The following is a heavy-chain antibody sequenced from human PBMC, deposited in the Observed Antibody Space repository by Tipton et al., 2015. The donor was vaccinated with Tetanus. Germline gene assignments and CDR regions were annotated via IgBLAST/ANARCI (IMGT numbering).Heavy chain of an antibody. D-gene: IGHD3-22*01. J-gene: IGHJ4*02. CDR2: ISWNSGSI. V-gene: IGHV3-9*01. CDR3: AKDFDLSGYYSTAFDY. CDR1: GFTFDDYA. Sequence: SLRLSCAASGFTFDDYAMHWVRQAPGKGLEWASGISWNSGSIGYADSVKGRFTISRDNAKNSLYLQMNSLRAEDTALYYCAKDFDLSGYYSTAFDYWGQGTLVTVSS.